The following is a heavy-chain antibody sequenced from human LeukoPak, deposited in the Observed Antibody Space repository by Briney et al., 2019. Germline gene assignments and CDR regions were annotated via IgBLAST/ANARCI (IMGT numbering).Heavy chain of an antibody. D-gene: IGHD3-22*01. CDR3: ARAYYDSSGYLLDAFDI. J-gene: IGHJ3*02. Sequence: ASVKVSCKASGYTFTGYYMHWVRQAPGQGLERMGWINPNSGGTNYAQKFQGRVTMTRDTSISTAYMELSRLRSDDTAVYYCARAYYDSSGYLLDAFDIWGQGTMVTVSS. CDR2: INPNSGGT. V-gene: IGHV1-2*02. CDR1: GYTFTGYY.